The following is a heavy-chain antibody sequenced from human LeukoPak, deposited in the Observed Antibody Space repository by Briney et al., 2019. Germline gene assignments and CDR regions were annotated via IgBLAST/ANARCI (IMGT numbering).Heavy chain of an antibody. CDR2: ISSSSSTI. CDR1: GFTFSSYA. J-gene: IGHJ4*02. Sequence: GGSLRLSCAASGFTFSSYAMSWVRQAPGKGLEWVSYISSSSSTIYYADSVKGRFTISRDNAKNSLYLQMNSLRAEDTAVYYCAGDPIDWGQGTLVTVSS. CDR3: AGDPID. D-gene: IGHD3-22*01. V-gene: IGHV3-48*01.